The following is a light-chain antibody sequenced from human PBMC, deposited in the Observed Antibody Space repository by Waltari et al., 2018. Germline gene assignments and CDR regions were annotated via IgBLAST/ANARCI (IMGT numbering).Light chain of an antibody. V-gene: IGLV3-21*02. CDR1: NIGDKS. CDR2: DDS. Sequence: SYVLTQSPSVSVAPGQTARISCVGNNIGDKSVHWYQQTAGQAPVLAVYDDSDRPSGIPGRFSGSNSGNTATLTITRVEAGDEADYYCQVWDSSSHVVFGEGTKLTVL. J-gene: IGLJ2*01. CDR3: QVWDSSSHVV.